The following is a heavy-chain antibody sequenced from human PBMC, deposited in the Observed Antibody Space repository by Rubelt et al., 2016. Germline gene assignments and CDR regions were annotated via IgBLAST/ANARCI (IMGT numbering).Heavy chain of an antibody. CDR3: ARDGWVRTPKLDAFDI. V-gene: IGHV3-33*01. J-gene: IGHJ3*02. D-gene: IGHD2-15*01. Sequence: TFTSYGMHWVRQAPGKGLESVAVIWSDGSNKDYADSVKGRFTISRDNSKNTLYLEINSLRGEDTAVYYCARDGWVRTPKLDAFDIWGQGTMVTVSS. CDR1: TFTSYG. CDR2: IWSDGSNK.